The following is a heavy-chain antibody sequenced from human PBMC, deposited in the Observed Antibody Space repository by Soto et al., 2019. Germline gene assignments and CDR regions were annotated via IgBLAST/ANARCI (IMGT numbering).Heavy chain of an antibody. J-gene: IGHJ4*02. CDR3: GHKGGGDRILDY. CDR1: GFSLSASGVG. Sequence: QITLKESGPTLVKPTQTLTLTCTFSGFSLSASGVGVGWIRQPPGKALEWLAIIYWDDAKHYSPSLKSSLTHPKEPPKNQGVLTMTNMDPVDTATYFCGHKGGGDRILDYWGQGTLVTVSS. D-gene: IGHD3-16*01. V-gene: IGHV2-5*02. CDR2: IYWDDAK.